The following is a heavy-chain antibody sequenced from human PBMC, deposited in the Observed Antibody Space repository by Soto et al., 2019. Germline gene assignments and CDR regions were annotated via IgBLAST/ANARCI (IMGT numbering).Heavy chain of an antibody. CDR2: IIPFLGVT. J-gene: IGHJ4*02. CDR1: GGTFSPYT. Sequence: QVQLVQSGAEVKKPGSSVKFSCKASGGTFSPYTINWVRQAPGQGLEWMGRIIPFLGVTNYAQKFQARVTITADKSTTTAYMELSGLRFEDTAVYYCARDWESTVSTWSFGAFWGRGTLVTVSS. D-gene: IGHD3-10*01. CDR3: ARDWESTVSTWSFGAF. V-gene: IGHV1-69*08.